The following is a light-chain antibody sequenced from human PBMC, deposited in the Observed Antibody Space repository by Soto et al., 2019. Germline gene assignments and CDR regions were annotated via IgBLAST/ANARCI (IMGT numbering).Light chain of an antibody. Sequence: QSALTQPASVSGSPGQSITISCTGTSSDIGKYNYVSWYQQHPGKAPKLIIYEVTNRPSGVSDRFSGSKSGNTASLTISGLQAEDEADYHCSSYIRSSSSWVFGGGTKLTVL. CDR2: EVT. J-gene: IGLJ3*02. V-gene: IGLV2-14*01. CDR1: SSDIGKYNY. CDR3: SSYIRSSSSWV.